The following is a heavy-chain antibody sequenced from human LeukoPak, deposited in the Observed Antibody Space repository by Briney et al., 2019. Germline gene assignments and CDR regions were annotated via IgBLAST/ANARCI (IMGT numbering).Heavy chain of an antibody. CDR1: GFTVSSNY. V-gene: IGHV3-53*01. D-gene: IGHD6-13*01. Sequence: GGSLRLSCAASGFTVSSNYMSWVRQAPGKGLEWVSLIYSGGSTYYADSVKGRFAISRDNSKNTLYLQMNSLRAEDTAVYYCASYSSLDYWGQGTLVTVSS. J-gene: IGHJ4*02. CDR3: ASYSSLDY. CDR2: IYSGGST.